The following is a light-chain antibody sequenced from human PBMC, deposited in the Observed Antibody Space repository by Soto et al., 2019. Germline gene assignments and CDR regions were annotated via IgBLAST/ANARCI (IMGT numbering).Light chain of an antibody. CDR3: QQRGGWPLT. CDR1: QGVGRF. Sequence: EIVLTQSPATLSLSPGERAALSCRACQGVGRFLAWYQQKPGQAPRLLIYDASNRATGIPARFSGSGSETDFTLAIDNLEPEDFAVYYCQQRGGWPLTFGGGTKVEIK. CDR2: DAS. J-gene: IGKJ4*01. V-gene: IGKV3-11*01.